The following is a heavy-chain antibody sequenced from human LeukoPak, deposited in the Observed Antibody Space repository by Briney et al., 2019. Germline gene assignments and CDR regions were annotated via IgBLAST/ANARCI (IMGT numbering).Heavy chain of an antibody. CDR2: IYYSGST. CDR3: ARWNGYNLMGNDY. CDR1: GGSISSYY. D-gene: IGHD5-24*01. J-gene: IGHJ4*02. V-gene: IGHV4-59*01. Sequence: SETLSLTCTVSGGSISSYYWSWIRQPPGKGLERIGYIYYSGSTNYNPSLKSRVTISVDTSKNQFSLKLSTVTAADTAVYYCARWNGYNLMGNDYWGQGTLVTVSS.